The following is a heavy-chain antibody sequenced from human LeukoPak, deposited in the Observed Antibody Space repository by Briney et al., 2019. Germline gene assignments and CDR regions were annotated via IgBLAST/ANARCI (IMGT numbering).Heavy chain of an antibody. D-gene: IGHD3-10*01. V-gene: IGHV1-2*06. CDR1: GYTFTGYY. J-gene: IGHJ4*02. CDR3: ARDMVTMVRGVNQLGY. CDR2: INPNSGGT. Sequence: ASVKVSCKASGYTFTGYYMHWGRQAPGQGLEWMGRINPNSGGTNYAQKFQGRVTMTRDTSISTAYMELSRLRSDDTAVYYCARDMVTMVRGVNQLGYWGQGTLVTVSS.